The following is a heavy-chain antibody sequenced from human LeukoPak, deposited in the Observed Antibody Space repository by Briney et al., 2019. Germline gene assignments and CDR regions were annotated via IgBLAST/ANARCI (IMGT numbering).Heavy chain of an antibody. D-gene: IGHD3-3*01. CDR1: GFTFSSYA. V-gene: IGHV3-23*01. CDR2: ISGSGGST. CDR3: AKDGGAIFGVVIIRHLDY. J-gene: IGHJ4*02. Sequence: GGSLRLSCAASGFTFSSYAMSWVRQAPGKGLEWVSAISGSGGSTYYADSVKGRFTISRDNSKNTLYLQMNSLRAEDTAVYYCAKDGGAIFGVVIIRHLDYWGQGTLVTVSS.